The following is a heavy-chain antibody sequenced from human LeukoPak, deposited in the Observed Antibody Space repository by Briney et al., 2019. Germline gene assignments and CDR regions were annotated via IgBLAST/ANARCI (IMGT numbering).Heavy chain of an antibody. V-gene: IGHV3-53*01. CDR2: IYSGGST. D-gene: IGHD5-12*01. Sequence: GGSLRLSCAASGFTVSSNYMSWVRQAPGKGLEWVSVIYSGGSTYYADSVKGRFTISRDNSKNTLYLQMNSLRAEDTAVYYCARDSIVATPRPYYYYYGMDVWGKGTTVTVSS. CDR3: ARDSIVATPRPYYYYYGMDV. J-gene: IGHJ6*04. CDR1: GFTVSSNY.